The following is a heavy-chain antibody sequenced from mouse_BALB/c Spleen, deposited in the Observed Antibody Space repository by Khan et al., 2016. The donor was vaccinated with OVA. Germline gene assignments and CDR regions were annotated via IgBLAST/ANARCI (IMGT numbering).Heavy chain of an antibody. J-gene: IGHJ2*01. V-gene: IGHV1-20*02. CDR1: GYSFTGYF. CDR3: ARIYGSDFDY. D-gene: IGHD1-1*01. Sequence: EVQLQESGPELVKPGASVKISCKASGYSFTGYFMHWVMQSHGKSLEWIGRINPHFGETFYNQKFKDKATLTVDESSSTAHMELRSLASEDSAVYFCARIYGSDFDYWGQGTTLTVSS. CDR2: INPHFGET.